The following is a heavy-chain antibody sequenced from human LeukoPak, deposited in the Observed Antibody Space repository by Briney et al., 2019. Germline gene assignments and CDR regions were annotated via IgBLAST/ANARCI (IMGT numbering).Heavy chain of an antibody. J-gene: IGHJ5*02. V-gene: IGHV4-30-2*01. CDR2: IYHSGST. CDR1: GGSISSGGYS. Sequence: PSETLSLTCAVSGGSISSGGYSWSWIRQPPGKGLEWIGYIYHSGSTYYNPSLKSRVTISVDRSKNQSSLKLSSVTAADTAVYYCARGPYCSGGSCYSVWFDPWGQGTLVTVSS. D-gene: IGHD2-15*01. CDR3: ARGPYCSGGSCYSVWFDP.